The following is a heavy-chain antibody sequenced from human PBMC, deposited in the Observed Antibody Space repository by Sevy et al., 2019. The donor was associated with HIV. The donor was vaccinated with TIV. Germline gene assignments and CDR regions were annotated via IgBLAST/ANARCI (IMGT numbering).Heavy chain of an antibody. CDR3: AREGCTQPHDY. Sequence: GGSLRLSCAASGFTFAKYSMSWVRPAPGKGLEGVSIFSFGCGRINYADSVKGRFTISRDESKNTLFLQMNSLRAEDKATYFCAREGCTQPHDYWGQGTLVTVSS. CDR2: FSFGCGRI. CDR1: GFTFAKYS. J-gene: IGHJ4*02. V-gene: IGHV3-23*01. D-gene: IGHD2-8*01.